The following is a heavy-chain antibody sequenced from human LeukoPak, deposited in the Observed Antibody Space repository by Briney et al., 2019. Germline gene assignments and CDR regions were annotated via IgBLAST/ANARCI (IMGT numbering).Heavy chain of an antibody. CDR1: GGSISSYY. CDR3: ARLGDCGGDCYSEPDFDY. CDR2: IYTSGST. J-gene: IGHJ4*02. Sequence: SETLSLTCTVSGGSISSYYWSWIRQPAGKGLEWIGRIYTSGSTNYNPSLKSRVTISVDTSKNQFSLKLSSVTAADTAVYYCARLGDCGGDCYSEPDFDYWGQGTLVTVSS. V-gene: IGHV4-4*07. D-gene: IGHD2-21*02.